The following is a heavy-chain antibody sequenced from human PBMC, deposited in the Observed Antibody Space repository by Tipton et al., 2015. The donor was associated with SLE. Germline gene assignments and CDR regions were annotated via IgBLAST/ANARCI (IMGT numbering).Heavy chain of an antibody. V-gene: IGHV4-59*01. J-gene: IGHJ4*02. CDR2: IYYSGST. CDR3: ASLAGATAPFDY. Sequence: TLSLTCTVSGGSISSYYWSWIRQPPGKGLEWIRYIYYSGSTNYNPSLKSRATISVDTSKNQFSLKLSSVTAADTAVYYRASLAGATAPFDYWGQGTLVTVSS. CDR1: GGSISSYY. D-gene: IGHD1-26*01.